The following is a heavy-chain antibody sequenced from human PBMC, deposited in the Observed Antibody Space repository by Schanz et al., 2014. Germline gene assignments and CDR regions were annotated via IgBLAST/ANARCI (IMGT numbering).Heavy chain of an antibody. D-gene: IGHD4-17*01. V-gene: IGHV1-69*02. CDR3: ARGYGDSPTDF. CDR1: GGTFNSYT. CDR2: IIPILGIA. Sequence: QVQLVHSGAEVKKPGSSMKVSCKASGGTFNSYTINWVRQAPGQGLEWMGRIIPILGIANYAQKFQGRVTITADRSTSTAYMELSSLRSEDTAVYCCARGYGDSPTDFWGQGTLVTVSS. J-gene: IGHJ4*02.